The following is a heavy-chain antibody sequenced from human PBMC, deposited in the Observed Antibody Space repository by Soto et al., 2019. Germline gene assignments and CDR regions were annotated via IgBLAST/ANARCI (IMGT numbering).Heavy chain of an antibody. J-gene: IGHJ3*02. CDR2: IYYSGST. V-gene: IGHV4-59*08. Sequence: PSETLSLTCTVSGGSISSYYWSWIRQPPGKGLEWIGYIYYSGSTNYNPSLKSRVTISVDTSKNQFSLKLSSVTAADTAVYYCARRYDWAIDIWGQGTMVTVSS. CDR1: GGSISSYY. CDR3: ARRYDWAIDI. D-gene: IGHD3-3*01.